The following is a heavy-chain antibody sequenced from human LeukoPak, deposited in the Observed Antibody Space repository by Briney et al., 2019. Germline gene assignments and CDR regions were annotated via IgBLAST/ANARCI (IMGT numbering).Heavy chain of an antibody. Sequence: PSETLSLTCTVSGGSISSSNYYRGWIRQPPGKGLEWIGGIYHTGSTNYNPALKSRVTISVDTSKNQFSLKLSSVPAADTAVYYCARGLTIVVVPAAIPHFAYWGQGTLVTVSS. D-gene: IGHD2-2*01. CDR3: ARGLTIVVVPAAIPHFAY. CDR2: IYHTGST. J-gene: IGHJ4*02. CDR1: GGSISSSNYY. V-gene: IGHV4-39*07.